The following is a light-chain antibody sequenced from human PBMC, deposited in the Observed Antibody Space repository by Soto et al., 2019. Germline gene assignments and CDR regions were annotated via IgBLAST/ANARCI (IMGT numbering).Light chain of an antibody. J-gene: IGLJ1*01. CDR2: SNS. V-gene: IGLV1-44*01. Sequence: QSVLTQPPSASGTPGQRVTISCSGSSSNIGSSTVNWYQQLPGTAPKSLICSNSQRPSGVPDRFSGSKSGTSASLAISGLQSEDEADYYCAAWDDTLTDYVFGTGTKLTVL. CDR3: AAWDDTLTDYV. CDR1: SSNIGSST.